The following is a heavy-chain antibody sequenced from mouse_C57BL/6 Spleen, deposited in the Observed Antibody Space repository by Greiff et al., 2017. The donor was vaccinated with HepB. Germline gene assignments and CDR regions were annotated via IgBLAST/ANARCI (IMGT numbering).Heavy chain of an antibody. CDR2: INPNNGGT. CDR1: GYTFTDYN. D-gene: IGHD2-4*01. J-gene: IGHJ4*01. Sequence: EVKLVESGPELVKPGASVKIPCKASGYTFTDYNMDWVKQSHGKSLEWIGDINPNNGGTIYNQKFKGKATLTVDKSSSTAYMELRSLTSEDTAVYYCARGDYAYAMDYWGQGTSVTVSS. V-gene: IGHV1-18*01. CDR3: ARGDYAYAMDY.